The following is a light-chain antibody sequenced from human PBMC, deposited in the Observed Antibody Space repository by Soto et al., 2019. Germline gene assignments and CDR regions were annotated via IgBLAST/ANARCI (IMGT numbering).Light chain of an antibody. CDR3: QQYNSYPRT. V-gene: IGKV3-20*01. CDR1: QSVTSNY. CDR2: GAS. Sequence: EIVLAQSPGTLSLSPGEGATLSCRASQSVTSNYLAWYQQKPGQAPRLLIYGASSRATGIPERFSGSGSVTDFTLTISSLQPDDFATYYCQQYNSYPRTFGQGTKVDIK. J-gene: IGKJ1*01.